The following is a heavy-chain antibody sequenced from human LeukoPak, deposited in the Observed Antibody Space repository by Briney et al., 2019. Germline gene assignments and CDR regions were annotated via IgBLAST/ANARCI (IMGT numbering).Heavy chain of an antibody. J-gene: IGHJ4*02. Sequence: GRSLRLSCAASGFTFRSYGMHWVRQAPGKGLEWVAVIWHDGKNKYYADSVKGRFTISRDNSKNTLYLQMDSLRAEDTAVYYCARDRGSNDPIDYWGQGTLVTASS. CDR1: GFTFRSYG. D-gene: IGHD2-15*01. CDR3: ARDRGSNDPIDY. V-gene: IGHV3-33*01. CDR2: IWHDGKNK.